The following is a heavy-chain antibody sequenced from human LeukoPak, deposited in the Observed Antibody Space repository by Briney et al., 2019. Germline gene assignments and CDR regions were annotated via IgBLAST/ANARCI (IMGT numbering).Heavy chain of an antibody. V-gene: IGHV3-64*01. CDR1: GFTFSSYA. CDR3: ARDLSLYCSGGSCYSLNY. J-gene: IGHJ4*02. D-gene: IGHD2-15*01. Sequence: PGGSLRLSCAASGFTFSSYAMHWVRQAPGKGLEYVSAISSNGGSTYYANSVKGRFTISRDNSKNTLYLQMGSLRAEDMAVYYCARDLSLYCSGGSCYSLNYWGQGTLVTVSS. CDR2: ISSNGGST.